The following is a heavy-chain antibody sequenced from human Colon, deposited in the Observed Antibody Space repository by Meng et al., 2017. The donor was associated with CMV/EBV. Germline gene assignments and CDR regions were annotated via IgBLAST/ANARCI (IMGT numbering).Heavy chain of an antibody. Sequence: GGSLRLSCAASGFPFSDYYMSWIRQAPGKGLEWVAYISENARTTYYAESVKGRFTISRDNAKNSLYLQMNSLRAEGTALYYCARALSGDGMDVWGQGTTVTVSS. CDR3: ARALSGDGMDV. D-gene: IGHD3-10*01. CDR2: ISENARTT. J-gene: IGHJ6*02. V-gene: IGHV3-11*01. CDR1: GFPFSDYY.